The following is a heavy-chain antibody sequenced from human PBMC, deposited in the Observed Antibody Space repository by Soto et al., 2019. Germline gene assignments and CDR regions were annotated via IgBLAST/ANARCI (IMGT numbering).Heavy chain of an antibody. J-gene: IGHJ4*02. CDR1: GFTFSNHG. D-gene: IGHD4-17*01. CDR3: ARSEYSTTAGMSCLY. CDR2: ISNDGTKK. Sequence: LRLSCAASGFTFSNHGMHWVRQAPGKGLEWVAVISNDGTKKYYADWVKGRFTISRDNSKNTLFLQMNSLRAEDTAVYYCARSEYSTTAGMSCLYWGPGTLVPFSS. V-gene: IGHV3-30-3*01.